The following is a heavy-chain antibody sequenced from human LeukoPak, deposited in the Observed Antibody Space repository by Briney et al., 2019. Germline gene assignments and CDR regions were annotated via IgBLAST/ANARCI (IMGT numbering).Heavy chain of an antibody. Sequence: PGGSLSLSCAASGFTFDDYTVHWVGQAAGKGLAWVSLISWDGSNTYYADSVKGRFTISRDNSKNSLYLQMNSLRTEDTALYYCAKDMVVRAYYYYGMDVWGQGTTVTVSS. CDR3: AKDMVVRAYYYYGMDV. CDR1: GFTFDDYT. D-gene: IGHD2-15*01. CDR2: ISWDGSNT. V-gene: IGHV3-43*01. J-gene: IGHJ6*02.